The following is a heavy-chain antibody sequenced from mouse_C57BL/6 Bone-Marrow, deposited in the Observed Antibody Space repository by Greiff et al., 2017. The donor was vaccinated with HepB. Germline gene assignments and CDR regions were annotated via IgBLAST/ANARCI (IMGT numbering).Heavy chain of an antibody. D-gene: IGHD1-1*01. CDR2: IDPENGDT. J-gene: IGHJ1*03. CDR3: TRRPLLRGWYFDV. V-gene: IGHV14-4*01. Sequence: VQLQQSGAELVRPGASVKLSCTASGFNIKVDYMHWVKQRPEQGLEWIGWIDPENGDTEYASKFQGKATITADTSSNTAYLQLSSLTSEDTAVYYCTRRPLLRGWYFDVWGTGTTVTVSS. CDR1: GFNIKVDY.